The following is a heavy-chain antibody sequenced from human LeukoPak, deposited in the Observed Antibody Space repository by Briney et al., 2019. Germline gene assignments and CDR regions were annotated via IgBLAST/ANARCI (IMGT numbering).Heavy chain of an antibody. CDR2: INPNSGGT. J-gene: IGHJ4*02. CDR3: ARESKRWLQYLLDY. D-gene: IGHD5-24*01. Sequence: ASVKVSCKASGYTFTGYYMHWVRQAPGQGLEWMGWINPNSGGTNYAQKFQGRVTMTRDTSISTAYMELGRLRSDDTAVYYCARESKRWLQYLLDYWGQGTLVTVSS. V-gene: IGHV1-2*02. CDR1: GYTFTGYY.